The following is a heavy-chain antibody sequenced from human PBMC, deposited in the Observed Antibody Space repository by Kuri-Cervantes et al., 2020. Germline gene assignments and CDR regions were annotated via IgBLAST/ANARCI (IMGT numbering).Heavy chain of an antibody. D-gene: IGHD6-19*01. Sequence: SETLSLTCAVYGGSFSGYYWSWIRQPPGKGLEWIGEINHSGSTNYNPSLKSRVTISVGTSKNQFSLKLSSVTAADTAVYYCARGHSSGWYAGSNYGLDVWGQGTTVTVSS. V-gene: IGHV4-34*01. CDR2: INHSGST. CDR3: ARGHSSGWYAGSNYGLDV. CDR1: GGSFSGYY. J-gene: IGHJ6*02.